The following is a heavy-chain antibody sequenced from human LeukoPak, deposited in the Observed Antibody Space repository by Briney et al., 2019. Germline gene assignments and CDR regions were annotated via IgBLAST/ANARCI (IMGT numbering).Heavy chain of an antibody. J-gene: IGHJ3*02. D-gene: IGHD3-22*01. CDR1: GFTFSSYG. Sequence: PGGSLRLSCAASGFTFSSYGMHWVRQAPGKGLEWVAVISYDGSNKYYADSVKGRFTISRDNSKNTLYLQMNSLRAEDTAVYYCASGTYYDSSFDIWGQGTMVTVSS. V-gene: IGHV3-30*03. CDR2: ISYDGSNK. CDR3: ASGTYYDSSFDI.